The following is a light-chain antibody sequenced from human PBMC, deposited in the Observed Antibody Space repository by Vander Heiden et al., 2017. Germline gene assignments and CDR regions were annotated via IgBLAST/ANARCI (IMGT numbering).Light chain of an antibody. J-gene: IGLJ2*01. CDR3: QAWDSSIGV. V-gene: IGLV3-1*01. CDR1: KMGDKY. Sequence: YQLPQPPSASASPGRTASITCTGDKMGDKYACWYQQKPGQSPVLVIYQDSKRPSGIPGRFSGSNSGNTATLTISGTQAMDEADYYCQAWDSSIGVFGGGTKLTVL. CDR2: QDS.